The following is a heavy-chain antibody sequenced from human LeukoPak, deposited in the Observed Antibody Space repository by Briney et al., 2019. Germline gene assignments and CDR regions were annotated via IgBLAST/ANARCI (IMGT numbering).Heavy chain of an antibody. CDR2: TYYRSKWYN. CDR3: ARGLDGSGSYPYYYYYGMDV. V-gene: IGHV6-1*01. J-gene: IGHJ6*02. D-gene: IGHD6-19*01. Sequence: SQTLSLTCAISGDSVSSNSAAWNWIRQSPSRGLEWLGRTYYRSKWYNDYAVSVKSRITINPDTSKNQFSLQLNSVTPEDTAVYYCARGLDGSGSYPYYYYYGMDVWGQGTTVTVSS. CDR1: GDSVSSNSAA.